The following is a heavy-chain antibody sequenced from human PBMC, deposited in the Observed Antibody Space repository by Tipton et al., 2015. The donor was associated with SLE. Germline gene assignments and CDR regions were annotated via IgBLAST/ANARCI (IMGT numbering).Heavy chain of an antibody. Sequence: TLSLTCSVSGGSISPYYWSWIRQPPGKELEWIGEINHSGSTNYNPSLKSRVTISEDTSKTQFSLKLSSVSAADTAVYYCARAGLATSYYYYMDVWGKGTTVTVSS. J-gene: IGHJ6*03. V-gene: IGHV4-34*01. CDR3: ARAGLATSYYYYMDV. CDR2: INHSGST. D-gene: IGHD5-12*01. CDR1: GGSISPYY.